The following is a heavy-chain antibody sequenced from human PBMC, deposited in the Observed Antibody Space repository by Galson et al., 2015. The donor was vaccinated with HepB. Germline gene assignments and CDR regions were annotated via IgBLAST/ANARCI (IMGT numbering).Heavy chain of an antibody. Sequence: SVKVSCKASGYTFTSYGISWVRQAPGQGLEWMGWISAYNGNTNYAQKLQGRVTMTTDTSTSTAYMELRSLRSDDTAVYYCARDRRWFGDNWFDPWGQGTLVTVSS. CDR2: ISAYNGNT. CDR3: ARDRRWFGDNWFDP. D-gene: IGHD3-10*01. CDR1: GYTFTSYG. J-gene: IGHJ5*02. V-gene: IGHV1-18*01.